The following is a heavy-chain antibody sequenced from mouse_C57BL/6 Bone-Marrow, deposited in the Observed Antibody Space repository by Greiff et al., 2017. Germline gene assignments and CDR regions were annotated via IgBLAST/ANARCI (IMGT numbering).Heavy chain of an antibody. V-gene: IGHV5-9*01. Sequence: EVKLMESGGGLVKPGGSLKLSCAASGFTFSSYTMSWVRQTPEKRLEWVATISGGGGNTYYPDSVKGRFTISRAKAKNTLYLQMSSLRSEDTALYYCARRLYGNLYAMDYWGQGTSVTVSS. CDR1: GFTFSSYT. CDR3: ARRLYGNLYAMDY. CDR2: ISGGGGNT. D-gene: IGHD2-1*01. J-gene: IGHJ4*01.